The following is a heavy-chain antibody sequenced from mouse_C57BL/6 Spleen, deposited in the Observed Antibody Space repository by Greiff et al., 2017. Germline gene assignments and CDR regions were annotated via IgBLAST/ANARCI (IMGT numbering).Heavy chain of an antibody. V-gene: IGHV5-9-1*02. CDR1: GFTFSSYA. D-gene: IGHD2-4*01. CDR2: ISSGGDYI. Sequence: EVKVEESGEGLVKPGGSLKLSCAASGFTFSSYAMSWVRQTPEKRLEWVAYISSGGDYIYYADTVQGRFTISRENARNTLYLQMSILKSEDTAMYYCTRDPSYYDYDGGFAYWGQGTLVTVSA. CDR3: TRDPSYYDYDGGFAY. J-gene: IGHJ3*01.